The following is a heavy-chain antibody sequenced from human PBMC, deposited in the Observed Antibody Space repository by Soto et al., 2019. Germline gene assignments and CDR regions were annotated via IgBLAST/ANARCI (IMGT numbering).Heavy chain of an antibody. CDR2: MNPNSGNT. V-gene: IGHV1-8*01. CDR1: GYTFTSYD. J-gene: IGHJ6*03. Sequence: ASVKVSCKASGYTFTSYDINWVRQATGQGLEWMGWMNPNSGNTDYAQKLQGRVTMTRNTSTSTAYMELRSLRSDDTAVYYCARGGDHYYYYYYMDVWGKGTTVTVSS. CDR3: ARGGDHYYYYYYMDV. D-gene: IGHD1-26*01.